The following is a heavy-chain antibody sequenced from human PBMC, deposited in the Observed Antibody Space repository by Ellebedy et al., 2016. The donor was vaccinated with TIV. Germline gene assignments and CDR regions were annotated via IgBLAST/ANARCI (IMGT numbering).Heavy chain of an antibody. Sequence: GESLKISCTASGFTFSSHWMHWVRQAPGKGLEWVSRISSDGSYTSYADSVKGRFTISRDNARNTLYLQMNSLRAEDTAVYYCARDIPQRPNPARFDPWGQGTLVTVSS. CDR3: ARDIPQRPNPARFDP. J-gene: IGHJ5*02. D-gene: IGHD1-1*01. CDR1: GFTFSSHW. V-gene: IGHV3-74*01. CDR2: ISSDGSYT.